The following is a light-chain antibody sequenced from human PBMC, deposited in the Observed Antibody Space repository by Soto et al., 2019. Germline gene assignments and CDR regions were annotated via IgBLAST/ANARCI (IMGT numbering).Light chain of an antibody. CDR1: SGNSSYI. Sequence: QLVLTQSSSASASLGSSVKLTCSPSSGNSSYIIAWHQQQPGKAPRYLMKLEGSGSYNKGSGVPDRFSGSSSGADRYLTISNLQFEDEADYYCETWDSNTWVFGGGTKLTVL. J-gene: IGLJ3*02. V-gene: IGLV4-60*02. CDR2: LEGSGSY. CDR3: ETWDSNTWV.